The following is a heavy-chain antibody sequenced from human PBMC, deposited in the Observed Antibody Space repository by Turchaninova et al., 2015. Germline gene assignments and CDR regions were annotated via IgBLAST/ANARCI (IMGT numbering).Heavy chain of an antibody. CDR2: SYHSGST. CDR3: ARGILF. D-gene: IGHD2-15*01. J-gene: IGHJ4*02. V-gene: IGHV4-39*01. CDR1: GGSISSSSYS. Sequence: QLQLQESGPGLVKPSETLSLTCTVSGGSISSSSYSWGWIRQPPGKGLGWIGNSYHSGSTNYNPSLKSRVTISVDRSKNQFSLKLSSVTAADTAVYFCARGILFWGQGTLVTVSS.